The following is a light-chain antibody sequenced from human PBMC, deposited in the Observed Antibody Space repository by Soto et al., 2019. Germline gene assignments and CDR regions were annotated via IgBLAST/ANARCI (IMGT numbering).Light chain of an antibody. CDR1: QNVDTN. J-gene: IGKJ2*01. Sequence: EVVMTQSPATLSVSPGDRATLSCRASQNVDTNVAWYQQKPGQAPRLLVHSASTRATGIPTRFTGIGSGTDFTLTISGLQSDDFAVYYCRQYYNWLPYTFGQGTELQIK. V-gene: IGKV3-15*01. CDR2: SAS. CDR3: RQYYNWLPYT.